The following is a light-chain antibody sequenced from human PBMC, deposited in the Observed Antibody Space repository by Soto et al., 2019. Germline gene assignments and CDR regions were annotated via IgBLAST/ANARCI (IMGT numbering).Light chain of an antibody. J-gene: IGKJ2*01. CDR2: GAS. CDR1: QSVRSSD. CDR3: QQNGVSRYT. Sequence: EIVLTQSPGTLSLSPGERATLSCRASQSVRSSDLAWYQLKPGQAPRLLIYGASNRATGIPDKFSGSWSGIDFTLTICSLEPEEFAVYYCQQNGVSRYTLGQGTKLEI. V-gene: IGKV3-20*01.